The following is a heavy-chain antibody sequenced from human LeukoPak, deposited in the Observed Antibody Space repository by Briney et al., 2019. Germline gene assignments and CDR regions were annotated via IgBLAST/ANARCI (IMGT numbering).Heavy chain of an antibody. J-gene: IGHJ4*02. CDR2: IYYSGTT. CDR3: ARMRYDFWSGYTHPYCAY. CDR1: GGSISSSSYS. V-gene: IGHV4-39*01. D-gene: IGHD3/OR15-3a*01. Sequence: SETLSLTCTVSGGSISSSSYSWGWIRQPPGKGLEWIGSIYYSGTTYYNPSLKSRFTISVDTSKIPFSLKLSSVAVTDTAVYFCARMRYDFWSGYTHPYCAYWGQGTLATVSS.